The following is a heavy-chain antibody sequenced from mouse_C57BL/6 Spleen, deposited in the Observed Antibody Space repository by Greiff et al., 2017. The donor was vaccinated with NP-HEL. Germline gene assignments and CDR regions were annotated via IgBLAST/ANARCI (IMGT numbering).Heavy chain of an antibody. V-gene: IGHV1-80*01. J-gene: IGHJ1*03. CDR2: IYPGDGDT. CDR3: ARRGDSHWYFDV. CDR1: GYAFSSYW. Sequence: LKESGASVKISCKASGYAFSSYWMNWVKQRPGKGLEWIGQIYPGDGDTNYNGKFKGKATLTADKSSSTAYMQLSSLTSEDSAVYFCARRGDSHWYFDVWGTGTTVTVSS. D-gene: IGHD3-3*01.